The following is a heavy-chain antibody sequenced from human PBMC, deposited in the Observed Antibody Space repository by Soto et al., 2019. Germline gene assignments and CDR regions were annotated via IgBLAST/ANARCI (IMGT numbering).Heavy chain of an antibody. CDR1: GDSVSSNSAA. D-gene: IGHD2-8*02. CDR3: ARDPLLRGLTDVYYGMDV. CDR2: TYYRSKWYN. Sequence: SQTLLLTCAISGDSVSSNSAAWNWIRQSPSRGLEWLGRTYYRSKWYNDYAVSVKSRITINPDTSKNQFSLQLNSVTPEDTAVYYCARDPLLRGLTDVYYGMDVWGQGTKVTVYS. V-gene: IGHV6-1*01. J-gene: IGHJ6*02.